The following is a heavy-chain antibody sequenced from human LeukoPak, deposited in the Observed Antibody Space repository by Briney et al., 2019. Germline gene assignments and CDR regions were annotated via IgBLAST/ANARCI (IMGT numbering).Heavy chain of an antibody. D-gene: IGHD3-10*01. J-gene: IGHJ6*02. CDR1: GFTFSSYA. Sequence: GGSLRLSCAASGFTFSSYAMSWVRQAPGKGLEWVSAISGSGGSTYYADSVKGRFTISRDNSKNTLYLQMNSLRAEDTAVYYCAKDIATMVRGVMSRGYGMDVWGQGTTVTVSS. CDR3: AKDIATMVRGVMSRGYGMDV. V-gene: IGHV3-23*01. CDR2: ISGSGGST.